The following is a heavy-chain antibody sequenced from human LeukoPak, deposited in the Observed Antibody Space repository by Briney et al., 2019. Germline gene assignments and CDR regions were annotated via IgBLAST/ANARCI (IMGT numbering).Heavy chain of an antibody. Sequence: ASVKVSCKTSGYTFTSYLLHWVRLAPGQSLEWMGWINAGNGNTKYSQRFQGRITFSRDTSATTAYMELSSLTSEDTAVYYCARAFYSASGSYPHWGQGTLVTVSS. V-gene: IGHV1-3*01. D-gene: IGHD3-10*01. CDR3: ARAFYSASGSYPH. CDR2: INAGNGNT. J-gene: IGHJ4*02. CDR1: GYTFTSYL.